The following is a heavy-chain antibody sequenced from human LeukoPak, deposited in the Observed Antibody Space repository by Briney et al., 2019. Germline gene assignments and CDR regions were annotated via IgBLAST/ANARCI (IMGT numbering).Heavy chain of an antibody. CDR1: GFHFQYAW. Sequence: GGSLRLSCAGSGFHFQYAWMTWVRQAPGKGLEWVGRIKSKRGGETRDYAALVKSRFSISRDDSKNTVYLQMNSLRTDDTAVYYCTSLVGSPTYWGQGTLVAVSS. J-gene: IGHJ4*02. CDR2: IKSKRGGETR. V-gene: IGHV3-15*01. CDR3: TSLVGSPTY. D-gene: IGHD4-23*01.